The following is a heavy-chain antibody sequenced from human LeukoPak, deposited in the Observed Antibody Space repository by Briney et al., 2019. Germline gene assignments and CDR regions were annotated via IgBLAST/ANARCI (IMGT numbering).Heavy chain of an antibody. D-gene: IGHD5-24*01. Sequence: SETLSLTCSVSGGSIGSSSYYWGWIRQPPGKGLEWIATFYSSGGTEYNSSLKSRATISVDTSKNQFSLKLTSVTTADTAVYYCARHPSGRMWLQQGGWFDPWGQGTLVTVSS. CDR3: ARHPSGRMWLQQGGWFDP. V-gene: IGHV4-39*01. J-gene: IGHJ5*02. CDR2: FYSSGGT. CDR1: GGSIGSSSYY.